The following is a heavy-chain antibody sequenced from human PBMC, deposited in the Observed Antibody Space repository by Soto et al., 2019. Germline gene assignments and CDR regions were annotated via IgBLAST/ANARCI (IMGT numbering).Heavy chain of an antibody. J-gene: IGHJ6*03. V-gene: IGHV1-69*02. CDR3: ARARGSGSYSPHYYYHLDV. CDR2: IIPILGIA. Sequence: QVQLVQSGAEVKKPGSSVKVSCKASGGTFSSYTISWVRQAPGQGLEWMGRIIPILGIANYAQKFQGRVTNSADKATTKAYMEPSSQRSEDTAVYYCARARGSGSYSPHYYYHLDVWGKGTTVTVSS. CDR1: GGTFSSYT. D-gene: IGHD3-10*01.